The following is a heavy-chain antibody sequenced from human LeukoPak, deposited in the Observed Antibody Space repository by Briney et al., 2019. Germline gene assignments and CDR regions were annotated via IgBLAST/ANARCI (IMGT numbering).Heavy chain of an antibody. D-gene: IGHD6-19*01. CDR3: ARGSSSDWFDY. CDR1: GGSFSGYY. Sequence: PSETLSLTCAVYGGSFSGYYWSWIRQPPGKGLEWIGEINHSGSTNYNPSLKSRVTISVDTSKNQFSLKLSSVTAADTAVYYCARGSSSDWFDYWGQGTLVTVSS. CDR2: INHSGST. J-gene: IGHJ4*02. V-gene: IGHV4-34*01.